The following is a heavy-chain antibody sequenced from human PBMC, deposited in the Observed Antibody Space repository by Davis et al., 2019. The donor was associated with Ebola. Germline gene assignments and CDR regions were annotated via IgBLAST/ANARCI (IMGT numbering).Heavy chain of an antibody. CDR1: GFTFDAFG. V-gene: IGHV3-48*04. J-gene: IGHJ6*02. CDR2: ISSSGSTI. D-gene: IGHD4-11*01. Sequence: GGSLRLSCVASGFTFDAFGMNWVRQAPGKGLEWVSYISSSGSTIYYADSVKGRFTISRDNAKNSLYLQMNSLRAEDTAVYYCARLTTDYYYYYGMDVWGQGTTVTVSS. CDR3: ARLTTDYYYYYGMDV.